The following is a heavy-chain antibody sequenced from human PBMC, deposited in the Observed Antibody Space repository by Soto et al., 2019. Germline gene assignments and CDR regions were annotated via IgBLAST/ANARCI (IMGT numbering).Heavy chain of an antibody. CDR1: GFSLNTAEVG. V-gene: IGHV2-5*02. J-gene: IGHJ4*02. Sequence: QITLKESGPALVKPTQTLTLTCSFSGFSLNTAEVGVGWFRQPPGKALEWLALIYWDDDKRYSPSLKSRLTITKDTSKDQVVLTLTGMDPVDTATYYCAHSRYCSRTTCHFEYWGQGTLVTVSS. CDR3: AHSRYCSRTTCHFEY. D-gene: IGHD2-2*01. CDR2: IYWDDDK.